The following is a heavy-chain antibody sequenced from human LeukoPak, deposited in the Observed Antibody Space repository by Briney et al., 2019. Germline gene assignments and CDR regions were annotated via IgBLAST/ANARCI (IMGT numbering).Heavy chain of an antibody. D-gene: IGHD1-26*01. Sequence: GGSLRLSCVASGFTVSTNHMNWVRQAPGRGLEWVSVIHNGGSTYYADSVKGRFTISRDNSKNTLYLQLNGLRVEDTAVYYCATSIVGFTYDEHFQHWGQGTLVTVSS. CDR2: IHNGGST. CDR3: ATSIVGFTYDEHFQH. CDR1: GFTVSTNH. J-gene: IGHJ1*01. V-gene: IGHV3-53*01.